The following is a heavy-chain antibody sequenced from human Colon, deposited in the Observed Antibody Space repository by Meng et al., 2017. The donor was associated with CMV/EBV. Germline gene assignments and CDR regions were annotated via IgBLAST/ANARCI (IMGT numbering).Heavy chain of an antibody. J-gene: IGHJ3*02. CDR2: ISYSGST. CDR1: GGSVSSGNYY. CDR3: ARSKDIVIVEAAQAVFDI. Sequence: SETLSLTCIVSGGSVSSGNYYWSWIRQPPGKGLEWIGYISYSGSTNYNPSLKSRVTISVDTSKNQFSLKVSSVTAADTAVYYCARSKDIVIVEAAQAVFDIWGQGTMVTVSS. D-gene: IGHD2-2*01. V-gene: IGHV4-61*01.